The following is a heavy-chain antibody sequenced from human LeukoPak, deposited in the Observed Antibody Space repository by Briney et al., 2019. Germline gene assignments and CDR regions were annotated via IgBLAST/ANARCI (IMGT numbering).Heavy chain of an antibody. V-gene: IGHV3-66*04. Sequence: PGGSLRLSCAASGFTFSSYEMNWVRQAPGKGLEWVSVIYSGGSTYYADSVKGRFTISRDNSKNMLYLEMNSLRAEDTAVYYCARHDWFDPWGQGTLVTVSS. CDR1: GFTFSSYE. CDR3: ARHDWFDP. J-gene: IGHJ5*02. CDR2: IYSGGST.